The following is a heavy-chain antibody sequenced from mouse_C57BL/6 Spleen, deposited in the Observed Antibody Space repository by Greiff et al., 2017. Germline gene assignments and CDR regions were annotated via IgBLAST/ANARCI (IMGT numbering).Heavy chain of an antibody. CDR3: AREGATSQEVYAMGY. Sequence: VQLQQPGPELVKPGASVKISCKASGYSFTDYNMNWVKQSNGKSLEWIGEINPNYGTTSYNQKFKGKATLTVDQSSSPAYMQLNSLTSEDSAVYYCAREGATSQEVYAMGYWGQGTSVTVSS. CDR1: GYSFTDYN. J-gene: IGHJ4*01. D-gene: IGHD3-2*02. CDR2: INPNYGTT. V-gene: IGHV1-39*01.